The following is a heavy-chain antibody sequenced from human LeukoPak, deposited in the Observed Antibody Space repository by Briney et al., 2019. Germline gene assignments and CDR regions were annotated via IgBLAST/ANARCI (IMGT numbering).Heavy chain of an antibody. J-gene: IGHJ4*02. CDR3: ARDRSSLGLWFGELRN. Sequence: AGSLRLSCAASGFTFSSYWMHWVRQAPGKGLVWVSRIYSDGSSTNYADSVKGRFTISRDNAKNTLYLQMNSLRAEDTAVYYCARDRSSLGLWFGELRNWGQGTLVTVSS. CDR2: IYSDGSST. CDR1: GFTFSSYW. V-gene: IGHV3-74*01. D-gene: IGHD3-10*01.